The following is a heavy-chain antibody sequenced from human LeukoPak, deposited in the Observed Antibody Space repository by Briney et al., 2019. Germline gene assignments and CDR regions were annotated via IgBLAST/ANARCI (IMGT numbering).Heavy chain of an antibody. CDR1: GGSISSNC. J-gene: IGHJ3*02. Sequence: SETLSLTCTVFGGSISSNCWSWIRQPPREGLEWIGDIYCSGGTNHNPSLKSRVTISVDTSKNQFSLKLNSVTAADTAVYHCARASPRTAFDIWGQGTMVTVSS. D-gene: IGHD1-14*01. V-gene: IGHV4-59*08. CDR3: ARASPRTAFDI. CDR2: IYCSGGT.